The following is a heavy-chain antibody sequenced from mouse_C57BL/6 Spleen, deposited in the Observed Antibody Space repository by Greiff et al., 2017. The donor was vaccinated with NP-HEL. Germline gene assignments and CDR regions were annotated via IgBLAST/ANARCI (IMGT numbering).Heavy chain of an antibody. CDR3: TTTYYSNYFFAY. Sequence: EVQLQQSGAELVRPGASVKLSCTASGFNIKDDYMHWVKQRPEQGLEWIGWIDPENGDTEYASKFQGKATITADTSSNTAYLQLSSLTSEDTAVYYCTTTYYSNYFFAYWGQGTLVTVSA. J-gene: IGHJ3*01. CDR2: IDPENGDT. D-gene: IGHD2-5*01. CDR1: GFNIKDDY. V-gene: IGHV14-4*01.